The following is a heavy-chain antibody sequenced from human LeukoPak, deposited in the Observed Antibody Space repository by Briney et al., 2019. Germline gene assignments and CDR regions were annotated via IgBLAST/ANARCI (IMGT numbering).Heavy chain of an antibody. V-gene: IGHV4-39*01. CDR2: IYYSGST. D-gene: IGHD3-10*01. Sequence: SETLSLTCTVSGGSISSSSYYWGWIRQPPGKGLEWIGSIYYSGSTYYNPSLKSRVTISVDTSKNQFSLKLSSVTAADTAVYYCARRGGNCFDPWGKGTLVTVSS. CDR3: ARRGGNCFDP. CDR1: GGSISSSSYY. J-gene: IGHJ5*02.